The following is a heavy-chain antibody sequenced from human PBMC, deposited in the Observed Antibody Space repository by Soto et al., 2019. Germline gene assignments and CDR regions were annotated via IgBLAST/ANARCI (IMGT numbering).Heavy chain of an antibody. CDR1: GYTFTSYY. D-gene: IGHD5-12*01. J-gene: IGHJ4*02. CDR3: ARGTLEMATIKIPFFDY. Sequence: ASVKVSCKASGYTFTSYYMHCVRQAPGQGLEWMGIINPSGGSTSYAQKFQGRVTMTRDTSTSTVYMELSSLRSEDTAVYYCARGTLEMATIKIPFFDYWGQGTLVTVSS. CDR2: INPSGGST. V-gene: IGHV1-46*01.